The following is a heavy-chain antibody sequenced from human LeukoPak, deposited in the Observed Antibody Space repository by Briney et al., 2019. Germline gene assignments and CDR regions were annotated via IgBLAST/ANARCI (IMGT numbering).Heavy chain of an antibody. CDR1: GFTFSSYG. CDR2: IRYDGSNK. Sequence: GGSLRLSCAASGFTFSSYGMHWVRQAPGKGLEWVAFIRYDGSNKYYADSVKGRFTISRDNSKNTLYLQMNSLRAEDTAVYYCARGGGSGRYGLPFDSWGQGTLVTVSS. J-gene: IGHJ4*02. V-gene: IGHV3-30*02. CDR3: ARGGGSGRYGLPFDS. D-gene: IGHD6-13*01.